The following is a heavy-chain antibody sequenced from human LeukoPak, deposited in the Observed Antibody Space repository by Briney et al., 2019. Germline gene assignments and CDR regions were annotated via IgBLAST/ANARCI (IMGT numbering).Heavy chain of an antibody. V-gene: IGHV4-4*07. Sequence: SETLSLTCTVSGGSISSYYWSWIRQPAGKGLEWIGRIYTSGSTNYNPSLKSRVTISVDTSKNQFSLKLSSVTAADTAVYYCARMGIAARTLDYWGQGTLVTVSS. D-gene: IGHD6-6*01. CDR3: ARMGIAARTLDY. CDR2: IYTSGST. J-gene: IGHJ4*02. CDR1: GGSISSYY.